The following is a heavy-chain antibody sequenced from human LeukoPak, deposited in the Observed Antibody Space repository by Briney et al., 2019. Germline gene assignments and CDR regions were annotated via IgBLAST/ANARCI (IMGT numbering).Heavy chain of an antibody. J-gene: IGHJ2*01. CDR3: ARGVTMIVVVIHDWYFDL. CDR1: GGSVNSGSYY. V-gene: IGHV4-61*01. Sequence: SETLSLTCAVSGGSVNSGSYYWSWIRQPPGRGLEWIGYVYYSGTTSYIPSLKSRVTISLDTSKKQFSLKLRSVTAADTAVYYCARGVTMIVVVIHDWYFDLWGRGTLVTVSS. CDR2: VYYSGTT. D-gene: IGHD3-22*01.